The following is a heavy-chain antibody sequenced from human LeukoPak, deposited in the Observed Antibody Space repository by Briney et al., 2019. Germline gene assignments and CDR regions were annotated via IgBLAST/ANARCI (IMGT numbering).Heavy chain of an antibody. D-gene: IGHD5-24*01. V-gene: IGHV1-8*03. J-gene: IGHJ6*04. CDR1: GYTFTSYD. CDR2: MNPNSGNT. CDR3: ARETPPQLLMDV. Sequence: ASVKVSCKASGYTFTSYDINWVRQATGQGLEWMGWMNPNSGNTGYAQKFQGRVTITRNTSISTAYMELSSLRSEDTAVYYCARETPPQLLMDVWGKGTTVTVSS.